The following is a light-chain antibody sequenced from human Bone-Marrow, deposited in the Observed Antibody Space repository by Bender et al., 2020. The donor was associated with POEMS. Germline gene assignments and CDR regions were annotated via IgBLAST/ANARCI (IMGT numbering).Light chain of an antibody. CDR1: KLGEEY. CDR2: QDT. J-gene: IGLJ1*01. CDR3: SSYTSTSLYV. V-gene: IGLV3-1*01. Sequence: SYELTQPPSVSVSPGQTATITCSGEKLGEEYACWYQQKPGQSPVVVIYQDTKRPSGIPERFSGSTSGNTASLTISGLQAEDEADYYCSSYTSTSLYVFGTGTKVTVL.